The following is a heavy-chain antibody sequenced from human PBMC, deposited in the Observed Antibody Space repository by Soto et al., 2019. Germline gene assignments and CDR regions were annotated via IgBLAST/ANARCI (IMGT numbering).Heavy chain of an antibody. V-gene: IGHV3-33*08. Sequence: PGGSLRLSCTTSGFTFTSYSMHWVRQAPGKGLEWVATFWYDASAQRYADSAKGRFTISRDPSGGTVYLFMDSLRTDGTAVYYCVLGSWNQYFFDHCGQELLVTVYS. D-gene: IGHD6-13*01. J-gene: IGHJ4*02. CDR3: VLGSWNQYFFDH. CDR1: GFTFTSYS. CDR2: FWYDASAQ.